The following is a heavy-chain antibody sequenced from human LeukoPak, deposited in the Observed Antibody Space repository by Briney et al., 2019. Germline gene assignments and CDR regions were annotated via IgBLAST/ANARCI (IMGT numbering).Heavy chain of an antibody. CDR3: ARRTEYYYDSSGYPHGFDP. CDR2: INPSGSYT. Sequence: GASVKVSCKASGFTFTSYYMHWVRQAPGQGLEWMGIINPSGSYTSYAQKFQGRVTITADKSTSTAYMELSSLRSEDTAVYYCARRTEYYYDSSGYPHGFDPWGQGTLVTVSS. D-gene: IGHD3-22*01. V-gene: IGHV1-46*01. J-gene: IGHJ5*02. CDR1: GFTFTSYY.